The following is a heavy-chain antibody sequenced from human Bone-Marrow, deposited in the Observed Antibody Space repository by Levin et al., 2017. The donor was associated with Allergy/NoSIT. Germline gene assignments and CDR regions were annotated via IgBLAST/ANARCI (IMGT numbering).Heavy chain of an antibody. CDR2: ISSDGTKT. CDR3: AREYYGLWTDDH. J-gene: IGHJ4*02. Sequence: GGSLRLSCTASGFAFSTYWMHWVRQVPGKGLAWVSRISSDGTKTDNAGSVRGRFTISRDNAKNTLYLQMASLRAEDTAVYYCAREYYGLWTDDHWGPGSLVTVSS. D-gene: IGHD3/OR15-3a*01. CDR1: GFAFSTYW. V-gene: IGHV3-74*01.